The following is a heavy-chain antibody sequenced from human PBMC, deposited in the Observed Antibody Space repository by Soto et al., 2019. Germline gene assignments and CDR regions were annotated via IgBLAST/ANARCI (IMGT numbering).Heavy chain of an antibody. CDR2: ISASGGTT. J-gene: IGHJ4*02. V-gene: IGHV3-23*01. D-gene: IGHD6-13*01. Sequence: PGWSLRLSCAASGFTFSSYAMTWVRQAPGKGLEWVSAISASGGTTYYADSVKGRFTISRDNSNNTLYLQMNSLRGEDTAVYYCAKGIVAVDHWGQGTLVTVSS. CDR1: GFTFSSYA. CDR3: AKGIVAVDH.